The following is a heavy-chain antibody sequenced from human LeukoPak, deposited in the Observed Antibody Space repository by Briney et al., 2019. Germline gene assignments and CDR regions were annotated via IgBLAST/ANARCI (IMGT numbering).Heavy chain of an antibody. CDR1: GYTFTGYY. CDR3: ASTVGGYSYGYPYFDY. Sequence: ASVKVSCKASGYTFTGYYMHWVRQAPGQGLEWMGWINPNSGGTNYAQKFQGRVTITADESTSTAYMELSSLRSEDTAVYYCASTVGGYSYGYPYFDYWGQGTLVTVSS. CDR2: INPNSGGT. V-gene: IGHV1-2*02. D-gene: IGHD5-18*01. J-gene: IGHJ4*02.